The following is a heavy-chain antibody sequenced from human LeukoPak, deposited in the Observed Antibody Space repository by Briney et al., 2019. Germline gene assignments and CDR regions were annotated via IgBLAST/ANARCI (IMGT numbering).Heavy chain of an antibody. CDR3: AGQRTSFYYGSGSYYSRFDP. J-gene: IGHJ5*02. CDR1: GGSTSSSSYY. V-gene: IGHV4-39*01. Sequence: SETLSLTCTVSGGSTSSSSYYWGWIRQPPGKGLEWIGTIYYSGSTYYNPSLKSRVTISVDTSKNQFSLKLSSVTAVDTAVYYCAGQRTSFYYGSGSYYSRFDPWGQGTLVTVSS. D-gene: IGHD3-10*01. CDR2: IYYSGST.